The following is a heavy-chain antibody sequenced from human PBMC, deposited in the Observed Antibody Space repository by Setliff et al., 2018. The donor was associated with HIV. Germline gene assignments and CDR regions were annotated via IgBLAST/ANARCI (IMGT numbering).Heavy chain of an antibody. J-gene: IGHJ4*02. V-gene: IGHV3-7*05. CDR2: IKQDGSEK. CDR1: GFTFSTYW. D-gene: IGHD1-26*01. CDR3: ATDCAVVGGTGSLDS. Sequence: PGGSLRLSCAASGFTFSTYWMSWVRQAPGKGLEWVANIKQDGSEKNYMDSVKGRFTNSRDNAKHSLYLQMNSLRVEDTAVYYCATDCAVVGGTGSLDSWGQGTLVTVSS.